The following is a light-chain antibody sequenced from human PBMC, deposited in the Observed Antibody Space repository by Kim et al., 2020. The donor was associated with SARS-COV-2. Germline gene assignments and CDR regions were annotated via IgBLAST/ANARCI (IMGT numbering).Light chain of an antibody. J-gene: IGKJ2*01. Sequence: SWSPGEKAPPHCRASQVVSDYLGWEQQETGQAPQLIIYYPSYRATGIPERVNGSGVWADFTLTIRSLKPEDFAVYYCQQRSNWPYTLGQETKLEIK. CDR3: QQRSNWPYT. V-gene: IGKV3-11*01. CDR2: YPS. CDR1: QVVSDY.